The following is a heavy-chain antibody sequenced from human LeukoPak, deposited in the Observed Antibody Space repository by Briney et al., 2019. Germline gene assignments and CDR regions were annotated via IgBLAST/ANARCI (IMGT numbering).Heavy chain of an antibody. Sequence: PSETLSLTCTVSGGSISSSSYYWGWIRQPPGKGLERIGSIYYSGSTYYNPSLKSRVTISVDTSKNQFSLKLSSVTAADTAVYYCARRSIVVVPAAPAFDYWGQGTLVTVSS. D-gene: IGHD2-2*01. CDR3: ARRSIVVVPAAPAFDY. J-gene: IGHJ4*02. V-gene: IGHV4-39*01. CDR2: IYYSGST. CDR1: GGSISSSSYY.